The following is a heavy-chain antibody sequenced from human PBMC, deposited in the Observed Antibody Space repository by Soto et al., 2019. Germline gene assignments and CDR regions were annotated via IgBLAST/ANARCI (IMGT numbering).Heavy chain of an antibody. CDR2: IIPIFGTA. CDR1: GGTFSSDA. V-gene: IGHV1-69*06. Sequence: SLKVSCESAGGTFSSDASICVRPAPGQGLEWMGGIIPIFGTANYAQKFQGRVTITADKSTSTAYMELSSLRSEDTAVYYCARAPRYSGYTFQPYYYGMDVWGQGTTVTVSS. CDR3: ARAPRYSGYTFQPYYYGMDV. D-gene: IGHD5-12*01. J-gene: IGHJ6*02.